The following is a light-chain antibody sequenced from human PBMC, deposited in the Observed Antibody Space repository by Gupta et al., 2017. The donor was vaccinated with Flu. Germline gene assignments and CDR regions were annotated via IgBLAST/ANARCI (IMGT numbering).Light chain of an antibody. CDR2: FGS. J-gene: IGKJ5*01. V-gene: IGKV2-28*01. CDR1: LSLQRSNGNYY. Sequence: DVVMTQSPPSLPVTPGEPASISCRSSLSLQRSNGNYYLDWYLQKPGRSPQLLIYFGSNRASGVPDKFSGSGSGTDFTLKISKVEAEDVGIYYCMQTVQAPFTFAQGTRLEIK. CDR3: MQTVQAPFT.